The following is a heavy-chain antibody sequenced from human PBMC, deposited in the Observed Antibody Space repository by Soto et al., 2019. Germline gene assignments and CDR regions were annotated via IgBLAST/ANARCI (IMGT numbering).Heavy chain of an antibody. CDR1: GGSISSYY. CDR3: ARAGGYDFWSGYNFDY. D-gene: IGHD3-3*01. CDR2: IYYSGST. J-gene: IGHJ4*02. V-gene: IGHV4-59*01. Sequence: PSETLSLTCTVSGGSISSYYWSWIRQPPGKGLEWIGYIYYSGSTNYNPSLKSRVTISVDTSKNQFSLKLSSVTAADTAVYYCARAGGYDFWSGYNFDYWGQGTLVTVSS.